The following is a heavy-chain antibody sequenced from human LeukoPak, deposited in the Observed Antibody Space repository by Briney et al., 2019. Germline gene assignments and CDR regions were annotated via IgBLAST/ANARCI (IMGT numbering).Heavy chain of an antibody. CDR3: ARSGRPTSWFDP. J-gene: IGHJ5*02. CDR1: SVSISTYY. D-gene: IGHD5-12*01. V-gene: IGHV4-59*01. Sequence: SETLSLTCTVSSVSISTYYWSWIRQPPGKGLEWIGYIYYKGNTNYNPSLRSRVTISFDTPKNQFPLKLSSVTAADTAVYYCARSGRPTSWFDPWGQGTLVTVSS. CDR2: IYYKGNT.